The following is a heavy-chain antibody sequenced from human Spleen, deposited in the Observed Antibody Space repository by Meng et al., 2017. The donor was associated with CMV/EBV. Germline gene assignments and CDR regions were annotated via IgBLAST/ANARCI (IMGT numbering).Heavy chain of an antibody. J-gene: IGHJ6*02. CDR1: GYTFTNFA. CDR2: ISGYNGKT. CDR3: GRTQATHDFWSEHYNYYYAMDV. D-gene: IGHD3-3*01. Sequence: ASVKVSCKASGYTFTNFAINWVRQDPGQGLEWMGWISGYNGKTNYAQKFQGIVTVTTDTSTNTAYMELKGLRSDDTALYYCGRTQATHDFWSEHYNYYYAMDVWGQGTTVTVSS. V-gene: IGHV1-18*01.